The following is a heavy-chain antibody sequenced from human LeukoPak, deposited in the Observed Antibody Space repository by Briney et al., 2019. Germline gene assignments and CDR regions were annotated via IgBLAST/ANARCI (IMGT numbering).Heavy chain of an antibody. CDR3: ARGVPYYDYVWGSYRPYMYYFDY. CDR1: GGPFSGYY. CDR2: INHSGST. Sequence: SETLSLTCAVYGGPFSGYYWSWIRQPPGKGLEWIGEINHSGSTNYNPSLKSRVTISVDTSKNQFSLKLSSVTAADTAVYYCARGVPYYDYVWGSYRPYMYYFDYWGQGTLVTVSS. V-gene: IGHV4-34*01. D-gene: IGHD3-16*02. J-gene: IGHJ4*02.